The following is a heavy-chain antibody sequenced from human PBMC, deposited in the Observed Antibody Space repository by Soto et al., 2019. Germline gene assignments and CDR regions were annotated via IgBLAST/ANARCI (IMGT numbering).Heavy chain of an antibody. V-gene: IGHV4-61*08. Sequence: SETLSLTCTVSGVSIISGDYYWIWIRQPPGKGLEWIGYMYNTGSTIYNPSLKSRVIISVDTAKNQFSLSLSSVTAADTAVYYFRGAYDGIDGYILEPCGQGTAVTVSS. J-gene: IGHJ5*02. D-gene: IGHD3-22*01. CDR3: RGAYDGIDGYILEP. CDR1: GVSIISGDYY. CDR2: MYNTGST.